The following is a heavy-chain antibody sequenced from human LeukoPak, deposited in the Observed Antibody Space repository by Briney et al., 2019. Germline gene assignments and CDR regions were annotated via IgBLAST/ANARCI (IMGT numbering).Heavy chain of an antibody. CDR1: GYTFTGYY. CDR3: AREASGGSYYYYDAFDI. V-gene: IGHV1-2*02. Sequence: ASVKVSCKASGYTFTGYYMHWVRQAPGQGLEWMGWINPNSGGTNYAQKFQGRVTMTRDTSISTAYMELSRLRSDDTAVYYCAREASGGSYYYYDAFDIWGQGTMVTVSS. D-gene: IGHD1-26*01. CDR2: INPNSGGT. J-gene: IGHJ3*02.